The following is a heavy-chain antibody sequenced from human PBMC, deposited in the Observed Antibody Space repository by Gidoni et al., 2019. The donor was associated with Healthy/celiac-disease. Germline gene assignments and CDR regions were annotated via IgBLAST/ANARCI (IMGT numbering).Heavy chain of an antibody. V-gene: IGHV3-30-3*01. CDR2: ISYDGSNK. D-gene: IGHD3-10*01. CDR3: ARDKPYYGSGKRGYYFDY. CDR1: VFTFSSYA. Sequence: QVQLVESGGGVVQPGRSLRLSCAASVFTFSSYAMHWVRQAPGKGMEWVAVISYDGSNKYYADSVKGRFTISRDNSKNTLYLQMNSLRAEDTAVYYCARDKPYYGSGKRGYYFDYWGQGTLVTVSS. J-gene: IGHJ4*02.